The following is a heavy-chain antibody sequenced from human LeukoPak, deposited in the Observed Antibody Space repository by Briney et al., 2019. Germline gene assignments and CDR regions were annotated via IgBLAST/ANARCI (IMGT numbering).Heavy chain of an antibody. Sequence: PRGSLRLSCGASGFTFSSYWMSWVRQASGKGLEWVANIKEDGSENNYVDSVKGRFTISRDNAKNSLYLQMNSLRVEDTAMYYCAKGGSWFGPWGQGTLVTVSS. CDR3: AKGGSWFGP. CDR2: IKEDGSEN. J-gene: IGHJ5*02. CDR1: GFTFSSYW. D-gene: IGHD1-26*01. V-gene: IGHV3-7*01.